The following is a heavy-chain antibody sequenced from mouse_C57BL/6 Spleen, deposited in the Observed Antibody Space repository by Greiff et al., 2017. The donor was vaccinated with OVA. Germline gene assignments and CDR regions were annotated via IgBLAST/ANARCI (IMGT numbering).Heavy chain of an antibody. D-gene: IGHD1-1*01. V-gene: IGHV1-18*01. J-gene: IGHJ3*01. CDR3: AREGYGSSHAWFAY. Sequence: EVQLQQSGPELVKPGASVKIPCKASGYTFTDYNMDWVKQSHGKSLEWIGDINPNNGGTIYNQKFKGKATLTVDKSSSTAYMELRSLTSEDTAVYYCAREGYGSSHAWFAYWGQGTLVTVSA. CDR1: GYTFTDYN. CDR2: INPNNGGT.